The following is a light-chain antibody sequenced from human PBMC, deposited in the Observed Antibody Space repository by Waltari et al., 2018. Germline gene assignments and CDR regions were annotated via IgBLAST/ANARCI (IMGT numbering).Light chain of an antibody. J-gene: IGLJ2*01. CDR2: DNS. CDR3: QVWDSTTDHAI. CDR1: DIGRQN. Sequence: SCVVTQPPSVSLAPGKTATITCGGDDIGRQNVCWYQRRPGQAPVLVVYDNSDRSSGVPERFSGSNSGDTATLTISRVEVGDEADFYCQVWDSTTDHAIFGGGTKLTVL. V-gene: IGLV3-21*03.